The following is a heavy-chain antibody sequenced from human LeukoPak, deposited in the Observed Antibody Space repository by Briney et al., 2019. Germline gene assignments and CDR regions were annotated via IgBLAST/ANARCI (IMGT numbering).Heavy chain of an antibody. D-gene: IGHD3-10*01. CDR3: ARGGSSFPKGYYFDN. J-gene: IGHJ4*02. CDR2: ISAYNGNT. V-gene: IGHV1-18*01. CDR1: GYTFTSYG. Sequence: ASVKVSCKASGYTFTSYGISWVRQAPGQGLEWMGWISAYNGNTNYAQKLQGRVTMTTDTSTSTAYMELRSLRSDDTAVYYCARGGSSFPKGYYFDNWGQGTLVTVSS.